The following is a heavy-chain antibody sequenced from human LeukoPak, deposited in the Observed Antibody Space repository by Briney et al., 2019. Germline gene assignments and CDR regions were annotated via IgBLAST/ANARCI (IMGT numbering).Heavy chain of an antibody. Sequence: SQTLSLTCAISGDSVTSNSAAWNWIRQSPSRGLEWLGRTYYKSKWYNDYAVSVKSRITINPDTSKNQFSLQLNSVTPEDTAVYFCARVGIAAPYDAFDIWGQGTMVTVSS. CDR3: ARVGIAAPYDAFDI. V-gene: IGHV6-1*01. CDR1: GDSVTSNSAA. J-gene: IGHJ3*02. CDR2: TYYKSKWYN. D-gene: IGHD6-13*01.